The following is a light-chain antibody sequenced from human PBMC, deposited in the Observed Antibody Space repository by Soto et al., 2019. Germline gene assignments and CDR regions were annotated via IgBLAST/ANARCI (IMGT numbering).Light chain of an antibody. CDR2: EVT. Sequence: QSVLTQPASVSGSPGQSITISCTGASSDVGGYNYVSWYQQHPGKAPKLLIYEVTNRPSGVSNRFSGSKSGDTASLTISGLQAEDEADYYCYSYRGYYTRVFGTGTKVTVL. CDR3: YSYRGYYTRV. V-gene: IGLV2-14*01. J-gene: IGLJ1*01. CDR1: SSDVGGYNY.